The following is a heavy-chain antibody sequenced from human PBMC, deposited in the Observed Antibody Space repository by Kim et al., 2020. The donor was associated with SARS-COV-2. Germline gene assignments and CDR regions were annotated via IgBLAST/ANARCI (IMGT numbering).Heavy chain of an antibody. D-gene: IGHD4-4*01. Sequence: YYNRSRESRVTISVNTSKNQFSLKLSSVTAADTAVYYCARTGGVTTLFDYWGQGTLVTVSS. J-gene: IGHJ4*02. V-gene: IGHV4-30-2*03. CDR3: ARTGGVTTLFDY.